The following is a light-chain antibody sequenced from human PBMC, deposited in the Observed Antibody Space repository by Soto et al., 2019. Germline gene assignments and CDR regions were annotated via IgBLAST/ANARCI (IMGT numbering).Light chain of an antibody. V-gene: IGKV1-39*01. CDR3: QQSYSSPGT. CDR1: QTITTF. CDR2: AAS. J-gene: IGKJ4*01. Sequence: DIRVTQAPSSLSASVGDRVTITCRASQTITTFLNWYLQRPGQAPKLLIYAASNLHAGVPSRFSGSGSGTEFTLTISSLQPEDFASYYCQQSYSSPGTFGGGTKVEIK.